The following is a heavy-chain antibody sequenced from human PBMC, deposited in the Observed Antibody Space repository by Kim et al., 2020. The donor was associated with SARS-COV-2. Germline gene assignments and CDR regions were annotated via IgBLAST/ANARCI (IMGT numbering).Heavy chain of an antibody. Sequence: NPSLKSRVTISVDTSKNQFSLKLSSVTAADTAVYYCARLYSGYDLWSFDYWGQGTLVTVSS. V-gene: IGHV4-39*07. CDR3: ARLYSGYDLWSFDY. D-gene: IGHD5-12*01. J-gene: IGHJ4*02.